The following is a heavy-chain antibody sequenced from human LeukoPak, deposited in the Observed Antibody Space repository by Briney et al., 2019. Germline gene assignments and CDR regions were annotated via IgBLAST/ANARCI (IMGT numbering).Heavy chain of an antibody. CDR2: IYYSGST. V-gene: IGHV4-59*01. J-gene: IGHJ4*02. Sequence: PSETLSLTCTVSGGSISSYYWSWIRQPPGKGLEWIGYIYYSGSTNYNPSLKSRVTISVDTSKNQFSLKLSSVTAADTAVYYCARGGSGSYKDYWGQGTLVTVSS. CDR1: GGSISSYY. D-gene: IGHD3-10*01. CDR3: ARGGSGSYKDY.